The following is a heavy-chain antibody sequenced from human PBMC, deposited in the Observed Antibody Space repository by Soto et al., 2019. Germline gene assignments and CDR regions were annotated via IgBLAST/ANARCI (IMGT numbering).Heavy chain of an antibody. V-gene: IGHV3-74*01. CDR1: GFTFSNYW. D-gene: IGHD6-13*01. CDR2: INTDGSST. Sequence: EVQLVESGGGLVQPGGSLRLSCAASGFTFSNYWMHWVRQPPGKGLLWVSRINTDGSSTNYAGSVEGRFTVSRDNAKNTLYLQMNSLRDDATAEYYCGRGTSGWYGIDYWGQGTLVTVSS. J-gene: IGHJ4*02. CDR3: GRGTSGWYGIDY.